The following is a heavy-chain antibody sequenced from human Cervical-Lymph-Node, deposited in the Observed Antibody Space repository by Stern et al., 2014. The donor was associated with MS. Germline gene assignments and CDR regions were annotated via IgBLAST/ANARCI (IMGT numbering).Heavy chain of an antibody. CDR2: VFRDDDK. J-gene: IGHJ4*02. Sequence: QVTLKESGPTLVKPTQTLTLTCTFSGWPVNMTGVGVNWFRQPPGKALQWLAPVFRDDDKHYSPSLRNRLTIAKEASKTQVILKMTNMAPVDTGTYYCAHGLGYWGRGILVTVSS. V-gene: IGHV2-5*02. CDR3: AHGLGY. CDR1: GWPVNMTGVG.